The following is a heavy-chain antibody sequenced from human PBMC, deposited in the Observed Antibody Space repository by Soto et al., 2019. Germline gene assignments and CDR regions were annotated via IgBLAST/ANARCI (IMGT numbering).Heavy chain of an antibody. CDR1: GFSLSTSGMC. J-gene: IGHJ4*02. V-gene: IGHV2-70*01. D-gene: IGHD3-3*01. CDR3: ARIPRGYDFWSGFPDY. CDR2: IDWDDDK. Sequence: SGPTLVNPTQTLTLTCTFSGFSLSTSGMCVSWIRQPPGKALEWLALIDWDDDKYYSTSLKTRLTISKDTSKNQVVLTMTNMDPVDTATYYCARIPRGYDFWSGFPDYWGQGXLVTVSS.